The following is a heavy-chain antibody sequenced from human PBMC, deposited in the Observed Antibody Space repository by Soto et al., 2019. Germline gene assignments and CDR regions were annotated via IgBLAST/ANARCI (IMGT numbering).Heavy chain of an antibody. Sequence: SLKVSCKASGGTFSSYAISWVRQAPGQGLEWMGGIIPIFGTANYAQKFQGRVTITADESTSTAYMELSSLRSEDTAVYYCASPPVYSSGYQNAIYGMDVWGQGTTVTVSS. CDR3: ASPPVYSSGYQNAIYGMDV. CDR1: GGTFSSYA. CDR2: IIPIFGTA. V-gene: IGHV1-69*13. D-gene: IGHD3-22*01. J-gene: IGHJ6*02.